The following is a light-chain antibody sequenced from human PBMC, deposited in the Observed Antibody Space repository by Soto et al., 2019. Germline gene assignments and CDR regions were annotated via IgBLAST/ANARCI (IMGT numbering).Light chain of an antibody. V-gene: IGKV1-5*03. CDR3: QQYNSYSPYT. CDR1: QSISSW. CDR2: KAS. Sequence: DIQMTQSPSTLSASVGDRVTITCRASQSISSWLAWYQQKPGKAPKLLIYKASSLESGVPSRFNGSESGTEFTLTISSLQPDDFATYYCQQYNSYSPYTFGQGTKLEIK. J-gene: IGKJ2*01.